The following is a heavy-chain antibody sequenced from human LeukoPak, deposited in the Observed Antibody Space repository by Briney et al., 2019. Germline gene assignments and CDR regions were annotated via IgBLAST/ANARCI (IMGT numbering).Heavy chain of an antibody. J-gene: IGHJ5*02. D-gene: IGHD3-10*01. V-gene: IGHV3-30*04. CDR2: ISYDGSNK. CDR3: ARDHLVRGVIVGANWFDP. CDR1: GFTFSSYA. Sequence: GGSLTLSCTASGFTFSSYAMHWLRQAPGKGLEWVAVISYDGSNKYYADSVKGRFTISRDNSKNTLYLQTNSLRAEDTAVYYCARDHLVRGVIVGANWFDPWGQGTLVTVSS.